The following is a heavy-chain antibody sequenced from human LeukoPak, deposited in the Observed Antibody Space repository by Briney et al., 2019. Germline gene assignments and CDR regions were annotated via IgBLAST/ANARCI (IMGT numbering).Heavy chain of an antibody. Sequence: GGSLRLSCAASGFTFSSYAMSWVRQAPGKGLEWVSAISGSGGSTYYADSVKGRFTISRDNSKNTLYLQMNSLRAADTALYYCAKESLRSPNYFDYWGLGTLVTVSS. J-gene: IGHJ4*02. D-gene: IGHD2-21*02. V-gene: IGHV3-23*01. CDR1: GFTFSSYA. CDR2: ISGSGGST. CDR3: AKESLRSPNYFDY.